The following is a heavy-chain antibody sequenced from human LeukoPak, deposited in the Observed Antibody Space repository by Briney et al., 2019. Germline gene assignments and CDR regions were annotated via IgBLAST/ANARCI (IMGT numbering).Heavy chain of an antibody. CDR3: TRDRPNYYGSDGHYYRRNGDY. J-gene: IGHJ4*02. CDR2: ISSKGELT. D-gene: IGHD3-22*01. CDR1: GFTFSSYA. V-gene: IGHV3-23*01. Sequence: GGSLRLSCAASGFTFSSYAMSWVRQAPGKGLEWVSSISSKGELTFYADSVKGRFTISRDNSESTLYLQMNILRAEDRAIYYCTRDRPNYYGSDGHYYRRNGDYWGQGTLVTVSS.